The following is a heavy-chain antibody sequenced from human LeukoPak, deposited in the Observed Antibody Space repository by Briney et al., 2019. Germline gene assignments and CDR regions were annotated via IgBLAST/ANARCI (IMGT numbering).Heavy chain of an antibody. D-gene: IGHD4-17*01. CDR1: GFTFSTYT. CDR3: AREGDYGDY. V-gene: IGHV3-48*01. CDR2: ISGTSRTI. Sequence: GGSLRLSCAASGFTFSTYTMNWVRQAPGKGLEWISYISGTSRTIYYADSVKGRFTDSRDNAKNSLYLQMNSLRAEDTAVYYCAREGDYGDYWGQGTLVTVSS. J-gene: IGHJ4*02.